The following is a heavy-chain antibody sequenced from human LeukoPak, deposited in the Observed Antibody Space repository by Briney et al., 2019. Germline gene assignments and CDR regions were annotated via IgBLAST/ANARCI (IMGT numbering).Heavy chain of an antibody. Sequence: PSQTLSLTCNVSGDSISSGNYYWSWIRQPPGKGLEWIWYIYYSGSTYYNLSLKSRITISVDTSKNQFSLKLSSVTAADTAVYYCARDRDGYNFIDYWGQGTLVTVSS. CDR3: ARDRDGYNFIDY. CDR1: GDSISSGNYY. V-gene: IGHV4-30-4*08. D-gene: IGHD5-24*01. J-gene: IGHJ4*02. CDR2: IYYSGST.